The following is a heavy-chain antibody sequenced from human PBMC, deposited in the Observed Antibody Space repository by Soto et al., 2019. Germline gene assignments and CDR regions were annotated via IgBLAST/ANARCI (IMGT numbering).Heavy chain of an antibody. D-gene: IGHD2-15*01. CDR1: GGSISGYF. CDR3: ASPIRENCSGGSCYQGGFDY. Sequence: SETLSLTCTVSGGSISGYFWNWIRQPPGKGLEWIGYMSYTGNTNYNPSLTSRVSISVDKSKNQFSLKLSSVTAADTAVYYCASPIRENCSGGSCYQGGFDYWGQGTLVTVSS. J-gene: IGHJ4*02. V-gene: IGHV4-59*12. CDR2: MSYTGNT.